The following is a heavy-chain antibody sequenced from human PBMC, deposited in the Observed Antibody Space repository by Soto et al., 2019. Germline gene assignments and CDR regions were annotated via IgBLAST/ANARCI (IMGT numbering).Heavy chain of an antibody. CDR2: ISGSGGST. CDR1: GFTFSSYA. V-gene: IGHV3-23*01. J-gene: IGHJ4*02. CDR3: GEGGSGDRSRLGLEPWYLFEH. Sequence: EVQLLESGGGLVQPGGSLRLSCAASGFTFSSYAMSWVRQAPGKGLEWVSAISGSGGSTYYADSVKGRFTISRDNSQNPVDPQMDRLGGQEQGVYFRGEGGSGDRSRLGLEPWYLFEHWGQGTLVTVSS. D-gene: IGHD6-13*01.